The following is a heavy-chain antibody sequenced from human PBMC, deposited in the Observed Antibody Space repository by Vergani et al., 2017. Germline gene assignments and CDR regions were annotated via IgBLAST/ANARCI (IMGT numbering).Heavy chain of an antibody. D-gene: IGHD5-18*01. J-gene: IGHJ4*02. CDR2: ISWNSGSI. Sequence: EVQLVESGGGLVQPGRSLRLSCAASGFTFDDYAMHWVRQAPGKGLEWVSGISWNSGSIGYADSVKGRFTISRDNAKNSLYLQMNSLRAEDTAVYYCARDRGYSYGYGDWGQGTLVTVSS. V-gene: IGHV3-9*01. CDR3: ARDRGYSYGYGD. CDR1: GFTFDDYA.